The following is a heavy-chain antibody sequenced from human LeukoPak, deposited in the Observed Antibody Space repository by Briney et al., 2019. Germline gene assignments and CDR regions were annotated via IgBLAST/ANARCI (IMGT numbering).Heavy chain of an antibody. J-gene: IGHJ4*02. V-gene: IGHV3-9*03. CDR3: TRASGYSSGSVDY. CDR1: GFTFDDHG. D-gene: IGHD5-18*01. CDR2: ISWNSGSI. Sequence: GGSLRLSCAASGFTFDDHGMHWVRQAPGKGLEWASGISWNSGSIGYADSVKGRFTISRDNAKSTLYLQMNSLRTDDMALYYCTRASGYSSGSVDYWGQGTLVTVSS.